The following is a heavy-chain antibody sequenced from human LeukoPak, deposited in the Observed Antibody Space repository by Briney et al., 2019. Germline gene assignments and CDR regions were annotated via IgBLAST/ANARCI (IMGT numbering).Heavy chain of an antibody. CDR1: GFTFSTYS. V-gene: IGHV3-48*01. D-gene: IGHD4-11*01. Sequence: GGSLRLSCAASGFTFSTYSMTWVRQAPGRGLEWVSYISSNSRTIYYGDSVKGRFTISRDNAKNSLYLQMNSLRAEDTAVYFCARDSYSKNDYWGQGTLVTASS. J-gene: IGHJ4*02. CDR3: ARDSYSKNDY. CDR2: ISSNSRTI.